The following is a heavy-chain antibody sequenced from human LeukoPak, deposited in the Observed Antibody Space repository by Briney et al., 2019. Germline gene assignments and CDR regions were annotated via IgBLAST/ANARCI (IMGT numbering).Heavy chain of an antibody. CDR1: GGTFSSYA. CDR2: IIPIFGTA. D-gene: IGHD3-10*01. V-gene: IGHV1-69*06. J-gene: IGHJ6*03. CDR3: ARVSYYGSGSYYSARRPYYYYYMDV. Sequence: SVKVSCKASGGTFSSYAISWVRQAPGQGLEWMGGIIPIFGTANYAQKFQGRVTITADKSTSTAYMELSSLRSEDTAVYYCARVSYYGSGSYYSARRPYYYYYMDVWGKGTTVTISS.